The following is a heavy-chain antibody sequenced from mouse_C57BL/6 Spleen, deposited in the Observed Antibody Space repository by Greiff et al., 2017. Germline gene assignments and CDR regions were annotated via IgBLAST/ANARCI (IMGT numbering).Heavy chain of an antibody. CDR3: AREDAYYFDY. CDR1: GYTFTSYT. CDR2: INPSSGYT. J-gene: IGHJ2*01. Sequence: VKLVESGAELARPGASVKMSCKASGYTFTSYTMHWVKQRPGQGLEWIGYINPSSGYTKYNQKFKDKATLTADKSSSTAYMQLSSLTSEDSAVYYCAREDAYYFDYWGQGTTLTVSS. V-gene: IGHV1-4*01.